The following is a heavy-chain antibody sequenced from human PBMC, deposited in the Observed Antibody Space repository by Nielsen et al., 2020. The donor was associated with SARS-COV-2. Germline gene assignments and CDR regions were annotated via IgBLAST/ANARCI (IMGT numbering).Heavy chain of an antibody. J-gene: IGHJ4*02. Sequence: GESLKISCEASGITYINYGMSWVRQAPGKGLEWVGRIKSKTDGGTTDYAAPVKGRFTISRDDSKNTLYLQMNSLKTEDTAVYYCTTGGIHWGQGTLVTVSS. D-gene: IGHD2-15*01. V-gene: IGHV3-15*01. CDR3: TTGGIH. CDR1: GITYINYG. CDR2: IKSKTDGGTT.